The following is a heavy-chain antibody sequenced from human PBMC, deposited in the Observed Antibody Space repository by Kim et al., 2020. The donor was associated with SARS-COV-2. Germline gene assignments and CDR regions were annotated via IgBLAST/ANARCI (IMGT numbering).Heavy chain of an antibody. D-gene: IGHD1-1*01. V-gene: IGHV1-18*04. CDR2: ISAYNGNT. J-gene: IGHJ6*02. Sequence: ASVKVSCKASGYTFTSYGISWVRQAPGQGLEWMGWISAYNGNTNYAQKLQGRVTMTTDTSTSTAYMELRSLRSDDTAVYYCARFFWNDVSYYYGMDVWGQGTTVTVSS. CDR3: ARFFWNDVSYYYGMDV. CDR1: GYTFTSYG.